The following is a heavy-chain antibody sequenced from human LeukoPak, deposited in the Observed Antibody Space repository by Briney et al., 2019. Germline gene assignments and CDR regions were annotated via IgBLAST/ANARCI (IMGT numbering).Heavy chain of an antibody. Sequence: PSETLSLTCTVSGGSISSYYWSWIRQPAGKGLEWIGRIYTSGSTNYNPSLKSRVTMSVDTSKNQFSLKLSSVTAADTAVYYCARSTPPQNYYDSSGPFDYWGQGTLVTVSS. CDR3: ARSTPPQNYYDSSGPFDY. D-gene: IGHD3-22*01. V-gene: IGHV4-4*07. CDR1: GGSISSYY. CDR2: IYTSGST. J-gene: IGHJ4*02.